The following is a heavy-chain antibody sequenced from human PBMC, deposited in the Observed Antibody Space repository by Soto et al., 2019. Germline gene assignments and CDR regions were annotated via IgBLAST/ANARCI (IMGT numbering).Heavy chain of an antibody. CDR2: IGPESGAT. D-gene: IGHD1-26*01. J-gene: IGHJ4*02. Sequence: ASVKGYWKAAGYTFSGHYMHWVRQAPEQGPEWMGEIGPESGATRYAQRFQGRVTMTRDMSITTVYMELNNLSPDDTAVYYCGRGRSGQIVVFYWGQGTLVTVSS. CDR3: GRGRSGQIVVFY. CDR1: GYTFSGHY. V-gene: IGHV1-2*02.